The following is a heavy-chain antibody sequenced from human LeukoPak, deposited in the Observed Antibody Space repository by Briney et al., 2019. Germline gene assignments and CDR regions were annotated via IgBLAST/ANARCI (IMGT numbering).Heavy chain of an antibody. J-gene: IGHJ5*02. CDR3: ARDIGDYDFWSGRWFDP. V-gene: IGHV1-69*13. CDR2: IIPIFGTA. Sequence: SVKVSCKASGGTFSSYAISWVRQAPGQGLEWIGGIIPIFGTANYAQKFQGRVTITADESTSTAYMELSSLRSEDTAVYYCARDIGDYDFWSGRWFDPWDQGNLVTVSS. CDR1: GGTFSSYA. D-gene: IGHD3-3*01.